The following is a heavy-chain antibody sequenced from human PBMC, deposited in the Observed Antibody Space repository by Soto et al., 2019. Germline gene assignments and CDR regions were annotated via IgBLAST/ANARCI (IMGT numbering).Heavy chain of an antibody. D-gene: IGHD4-17*01. CDR3: AKGHGDYVWHYFDY. Sequence: EVQLLESGGGLVQPGGSLRLSCAASGFTLSSYARSWVRQAPGKGLEWVSSISGSAGSTYYADSVKGRFTISRDNSKNTLYVQMNSLRAEDTAVYYCAKGHGDYVWHYFDYWGQGTLVTVSS. V-gene: IGHV3-23*01. CDR2: ISGSAGST. CDR1: GFTLSSYA. J-gene: IGHJ4*02.